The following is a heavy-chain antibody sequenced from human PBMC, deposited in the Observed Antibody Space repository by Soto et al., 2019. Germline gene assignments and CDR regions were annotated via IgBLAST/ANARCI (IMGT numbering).Heavy chain of an antibody. J-gene: IGHJ6*03. CDR3: ARDTAYYYGSGSPWGSYYYYMDV. Sequence: PSETLSLTCTVSGGSISSGGYYWSWIRQHPGKGLEWIGYIYYSGSTYYNPSLKSRVTISVDTSKNQFSLKLSSVTAADTAVYYCARDTAYYYGSGSPWGSYYYYMDVWGKGTTVTVSS. D-gene: IGHD3-10*01. CDR2: IYYSGST. CDR1: GGSISSGGYY. V-gene: IGHV4-31*03.